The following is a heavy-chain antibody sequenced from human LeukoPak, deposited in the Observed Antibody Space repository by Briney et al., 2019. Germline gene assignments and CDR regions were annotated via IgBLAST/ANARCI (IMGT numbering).Heavy chain of an antibody. Sequence: SETLSLTCTVSGGSISGFYWSWIRQPPGKGLEWIGYIYYNGITNYSPSLKSRVTISVDTSKNHFSLKLTSVTTADTAVYYCARGADGYNYRSDYWGQGTLVTVSS. J-gene: IGHJ4*02. V-gene: IGHV4-59*01. CDR1: GGSISGFY. D-gene: IGHD5-24*01. CDR2: IYYNGIT. CDR3: ARGADGYNYRSDY.